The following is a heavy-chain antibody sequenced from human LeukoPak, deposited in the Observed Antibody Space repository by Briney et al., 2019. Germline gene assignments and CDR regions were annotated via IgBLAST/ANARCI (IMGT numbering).Heavy chain of an antibody. Sequence: PSETLSLTCAVSGGSISSGTYSWSWIRRPPGKGLEWIGYVYHNGNLYYNPSLKSRVTISVDRSKNQFSLNLKFVTAADTAVYYCAREGEPYGFDYWGQGALVTVSS. CDR3: AREGEPYGFDY. J-gene: IGHJ4*02. CDR1: GGSISSGTYS. CDR2: VYHNGNL. D-gene: IGHD3-10*01. V-gene: IGHV4-30-2*01.